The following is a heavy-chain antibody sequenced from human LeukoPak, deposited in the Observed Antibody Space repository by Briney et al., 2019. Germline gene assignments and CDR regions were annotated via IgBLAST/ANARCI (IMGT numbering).Heavy chain of an antibody. J-gene: IGHJ4*02. CDR1: GFTFSSFA. Sequence: GRSLRLSCAASGFTFSSFALHWVRQAPGKGLEWVAIISNDGSDASYADSVKGRFTISRDNSKSTLYLQMDSLRGEDTAVYYCARPRGIYYTDPFDHWGQGALVTVSS. D-gene: IGHD1-26*01. CDR3: ARPRGIYYTDPFDH. V-gene: IGHV3-30*01. CDR2: ISNDGSDA.